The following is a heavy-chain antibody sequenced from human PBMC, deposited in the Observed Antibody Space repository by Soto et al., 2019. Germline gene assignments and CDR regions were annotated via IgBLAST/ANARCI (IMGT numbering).Heavy chain of an antibody. D-gene: IGHD4-17*01. CDR2: INHSGST. V-gene: IGHV4-34*01. J-gene: IGHJ1*01. Sequence: SETLSLTCAVYGGSFSGYYWSWIRQPPGKGLEWIGEINHSGSTNYNPSLKSRVTISVDTSKNQFSLKLSSVTAADTAVYYCARGDYDYFQHWGQGTLVTVS. CDR1: GGSFSGYY. CDR3: ARGDYDYFQH.